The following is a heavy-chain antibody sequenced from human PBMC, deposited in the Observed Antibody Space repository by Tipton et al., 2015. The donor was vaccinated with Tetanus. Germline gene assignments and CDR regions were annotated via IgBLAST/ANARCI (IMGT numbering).Heavy chain of an antibody. J-gene: IGHJ4*02. D-gene: IGHD6-25*01. CDR2: ISSTSRYI. CDR1: GFTFSNYE. CDR3: VSGSALDY. V-gene: IGHV3-21*01. Sequence: GFLRLSCEVSGFTFSNYEMNWVRQGPGRGLEWVSSISSTSRYINYADSVKGRFTISRDNAKNSLFLEMNTLRVDDTAVYYCVSGSALDYWGQGTPVTVSS.